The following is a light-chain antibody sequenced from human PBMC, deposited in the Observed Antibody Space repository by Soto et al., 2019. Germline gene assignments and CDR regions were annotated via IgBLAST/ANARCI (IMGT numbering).Light chain of an antibody. CDR3: QQYQFYPYP. Sequence: DIQMTQSPSTLSASVGDRVTITCRASQSISRWLAWYHQKPGKAPKLLISDVSTLQSGVPSRFSGSGSGTGFPLHLSRPPPDYFSTYYFQQYQFYPYPFGQGTKLEI. CDR2: DVS. V-gene: IGKV1-5*01. J-gene: IGKJ2*01. CDR1: QSISRW.